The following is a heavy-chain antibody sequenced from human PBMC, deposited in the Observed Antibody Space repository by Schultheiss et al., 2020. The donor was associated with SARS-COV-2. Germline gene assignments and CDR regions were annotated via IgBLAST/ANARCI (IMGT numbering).Heavy chain of an antibody. CDR2: IGGDGTDT. CDR3: ARDLGRKYQLLWYYGMDV. V-gene: IGHV3-74*01. D-gene: IGHD2-2*01. Sequence: GGSLRLSCAASGFTFSSYWMHWVRQVPGKGLMWVSLIGGDGTDTRYTDSVKGRFTVSRDNAKNTLYLQMNSLRAEDTAVYYCARDLGRKYQLLWYYGMDVWGQGTTVTVSS. J-gene: IGHJ6*02. CDR1: GFTFSSYW.